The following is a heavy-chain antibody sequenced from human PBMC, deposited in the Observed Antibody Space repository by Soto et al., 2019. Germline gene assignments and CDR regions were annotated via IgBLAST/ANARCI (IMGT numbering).Heavy chain of an antibody. CDR2: IYTSGST. Sequence: SETLSLTCTVSCGSISSYYWSWIRQPAGKGLEWIGRIYTSGSTNYNPSLKSRVTMSVDTSKNQFSLKLSSVTAADTAVYYCASQYDSSGYFPFDYWGQGTLVTVSS. V-gene: IGHV4-4*07. CDR1: CGSISSYY. J-gene: IGHJ4*02. CDR3: ASQYDSSGYFPFDY. D-gene: IGHD3-22*01.